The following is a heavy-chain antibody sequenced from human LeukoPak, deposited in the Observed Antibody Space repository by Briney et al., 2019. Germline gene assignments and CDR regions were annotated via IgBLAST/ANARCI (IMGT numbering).Heavy chain of an antibody. V-gene: IGHV1-18*01. CDR1: GYTFTSYG. Sequence: ASVKVSCKASGYTFTSYGISWVRQAPGQGLEWMGWISAYNGNTNYAQKLQGRVTMTTDTSTSTACMELRSLRSDDTAVYYCARDGHSSSTSCYVIDYYYGMDVWGQGTTVTVSS. CDR2: ISAYNGNT. CDR3: ARDGHSSSTSCYVIDYYYGMDV. D-gene: IGHD2-2*01. J-gene: IGHJ6*02.